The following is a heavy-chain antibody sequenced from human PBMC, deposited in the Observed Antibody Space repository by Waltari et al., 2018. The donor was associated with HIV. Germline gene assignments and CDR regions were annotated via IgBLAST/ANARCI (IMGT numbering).Heavy chain of an antibody. Sequence: QVQLVESGGGVVQPGRSLRLSCAASGFTFSRYGMHWVRQAPGKGLEWVAVIWYDGSNKYYADSVKGRFTISRDNSKNTLYLQMNSLRAEDTAVYYWAREGHGDYYYYGMDVWGQGTTVTVSS. J-gene: IGHJ6*02. CDR2: IWYDGSNK. CDR3: AREGHGDYYYYGMDV. V-gene: IGHV3-33*01. CDR1: GFTFSRYG. D-gene: IGHD2-8*01.